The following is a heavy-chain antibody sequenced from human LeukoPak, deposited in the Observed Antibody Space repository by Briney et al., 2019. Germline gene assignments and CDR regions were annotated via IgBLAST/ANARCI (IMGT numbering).Heavy chain of an antibody. CDR3: ARSSQATLYDYVWGSYRRVFDY. V-gene: IGHV1-8*03. CDR1: GYTFTSYD. D-gene: IGHD3-16*02. CDR2: MNPNSGNT. J-gene: IGHJ4*02. Sequence: ASVKVSCKASGYTFTSYDINWVRQAPGQGLEWMGWMNPNSGNTGYAQKFQGRVTITRNTSISTAYMELSSLRSEDTAVYYCARSSQATLYDYVWGSYRRVFDYWGQGTLVTVSS.